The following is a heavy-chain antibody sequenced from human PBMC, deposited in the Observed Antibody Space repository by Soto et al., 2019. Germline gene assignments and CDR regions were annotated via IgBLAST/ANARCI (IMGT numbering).Heavy chain of an antibody. D-gene: IGHD3-16*01. CDR2: INTDGSTT. Sequence: EVQLVESGGGLVQPGGSLRHSCAASGFTFSNYWMHWVRQAPGKGPVWVSRINTDGSTTNYADSVKGRFTISRDNAKNTLYLQTNSLGAEDTAVYYCARDLGGYASHWGQGTLVTVSS. CDR3: ARDLGGYASH. V-gene: IGHV3-74*01. J-gene: IGHJ4*02. CDR1: GFTFSNYW.